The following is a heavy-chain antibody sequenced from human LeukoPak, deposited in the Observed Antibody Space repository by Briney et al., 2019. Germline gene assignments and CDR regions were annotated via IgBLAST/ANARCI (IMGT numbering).Heavy chain of an antibody. Sequence: PSETLSLTCTVSGGSISSGSYYWSWIRQPAGKGLEWIGRIYTSGSTNYDPSLKSRVTISVDTSKNQFSLKLSSVTAADTAVYYCARAGNYYYDSSGPFDYWGQGTLVTVSS. CDR3: ARAGNYYYDSSGPFDY. CDR2: IYTSGST. J-gene: IGHJ4*02. V-gene: IGHV4-61*02. CDR1: GGSISSGSYY. D-gene: IGHD3-22*01.